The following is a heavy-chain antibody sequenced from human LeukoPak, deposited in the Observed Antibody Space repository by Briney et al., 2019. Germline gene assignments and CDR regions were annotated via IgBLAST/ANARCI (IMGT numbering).Heavy chain of an antibody. CDR2: INPNSGGT. Sequence: ASVKVSCKASGYTFTGYYMHWVRQAPGQGLEWMGWINPNSGGTNYAQKFQGRVTMTRDTSISTAYMELSRPRSDDTAVYYCAVRADTYYYSSGSYLTWGQGTLVTVSS. V-gene: IGHV1-2*02. CDR1: GYTFTGYY. J-gene: IGHJ5*02. CDR3: AVRADTYYYSSGSYLT. D-gene: IGHD3-10*01.